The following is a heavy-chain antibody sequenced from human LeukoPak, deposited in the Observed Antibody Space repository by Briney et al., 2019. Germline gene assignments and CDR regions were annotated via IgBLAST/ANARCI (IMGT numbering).Heavy chain of an antibody. Sequence: GGSLRLSCAASGFTFSSYWMHWVRQAPGKGLVWVSRINSDGSSTSYADSVKGRFTISRDNAKNTLYLQMNSLRDEDTAVYYCARDVSPILFNRLAATPPYWGQGTLVTVSS. CDR3: ARDVSPILFNRLAATPPY. CDR1: GFTFSSYW. V-gene: IGHV3-74*01. D-gene: IGHD2-15*01. J-gene: IGHJ4*02. CDR2: INSDGSST.